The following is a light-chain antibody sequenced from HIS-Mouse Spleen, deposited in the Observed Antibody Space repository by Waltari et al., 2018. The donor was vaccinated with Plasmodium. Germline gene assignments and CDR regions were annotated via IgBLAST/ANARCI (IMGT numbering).Light chain of an antibody. CDR1: QSISSW. J-gene: IGKJ1*01. Sequence: DIQMTQSPSTLSASVGDRVTITCRASQSISSWLAWYQQKPGKAPKLLIDKASSLESGVPSRFSGSGSGTEFTLTMSSLHPDDFATYYCQQYNSYWTFGQGTKVEIK. CDR3: QQYNSYWT. CDR2: KAS. V-gene: IGKV1-5*03.